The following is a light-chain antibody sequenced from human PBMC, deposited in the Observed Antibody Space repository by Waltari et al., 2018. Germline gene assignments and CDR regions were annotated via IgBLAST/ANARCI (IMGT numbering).Light chain of an antibody. CDR1: QAIGHNF. CDR3: EQYDGSVLT. J-gene: IGKJ4*01. V-gene: IGKV3-20*01. Sequence: IVLTQSPDTLSLSPGERATLSCRASQAIGHNFLVWYQQKPGQAPRLLIHGASRRATGVPDRFSGSVSGTDFALTISRLEVEDFAVYYCEQYDGSVLTFGGGTKLEIK. CDR2: GAS.